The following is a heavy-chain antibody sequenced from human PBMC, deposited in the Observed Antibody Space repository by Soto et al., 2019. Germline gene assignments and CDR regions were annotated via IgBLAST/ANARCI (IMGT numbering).Heavy chain of an antibody. CDR2: ISDSGGRT. J-gene: IGHJ5*02. CDR3: AIRRSLAVDSSTRIDP. Sequence: VGSLRLSCAASGFSFSKYAMTWVRQAPGKGLEWVSVISDSGGRTYYAGSVKGRFTISRDDSKNTLYLHMKSLRAEDTAVYYCAIRRSLAVDSSTRIDPWGQGTLVTVSS. D-gene: IGHD6-19*01. CDR1: GFSFSKYA. V-gene: IGHV3-23*01.